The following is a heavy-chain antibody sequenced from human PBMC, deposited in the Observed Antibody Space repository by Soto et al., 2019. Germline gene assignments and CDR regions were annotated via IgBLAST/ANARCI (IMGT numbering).Heavy chain of an antibody. CDR3: ARGGDYYFDS. CDR2: IYLSGST. V-gene: IGHV4-30-2*01. D-gene: IGHD3-16*01. Sequence: NPSETLSLTCAVSGGSISSGGFSWSWIRQPPGKGLEWIGYIYLSGSTYYNPSLKSRVSISLDRSKNQFSLSLTSVTAADTAVYYCARGGDYYFDSWGQGTLVTVSS. CDR1: GGSISSGGFS. J-gene: IGHJ4*02.